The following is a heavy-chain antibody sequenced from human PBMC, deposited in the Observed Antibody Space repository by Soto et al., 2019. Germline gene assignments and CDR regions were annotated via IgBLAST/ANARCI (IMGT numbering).Heavy chain of an antibody. CDR2: IIPIFGTA. CDR1: GGTFSSYA. Sequence: QVQLVQSGAEVKKPGSSVKVSCKASGGTFSSYAISWVRQAPGQGLEWMGGIIPIFGTANYAQKFQGRVTITADESTSTAYMELSSLRSEDTAVYYCARITRLAAAGGGGWGYFAYWGQGTLVTVSS. V-gene: IGHV1-69*01. J-gene: IGHJ4*02. D-gene: IGHD6-13*01. CDR3: ARITRLAAAGGGGWGYFAY.